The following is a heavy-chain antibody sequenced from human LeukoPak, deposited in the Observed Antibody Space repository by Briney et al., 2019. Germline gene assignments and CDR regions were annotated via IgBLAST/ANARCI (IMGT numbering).Heavy chain of an antibody. CDR2: MNPNSGNT. D-gene: IGHD2-15*01. Sequence: GASVKVSCKASGYTFTSYDINWGRQASGQGLEWMGWMNPNSGNTGYAQKFQGRVTMTRNTSISTAYMGLSSLRSEDTAVYYCARWATRYYYYYYMDVWGKGTTVTVSS. V-gene: IGHV1-8*01. CDR1: GYTFTSYD. CDR3: ARWATRYYYYYYMDV. J-gene: IGHJ6*03.